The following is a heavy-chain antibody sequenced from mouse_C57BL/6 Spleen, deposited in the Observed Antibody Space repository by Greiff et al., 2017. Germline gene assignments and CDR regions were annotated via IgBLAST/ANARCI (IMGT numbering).Heavy chain of an antibody. J-gene: IGHJ3*01. CDR3: ERHYYDYDWFAY. Sequence: VQLQQPGAELVKPGASVKLSCTASGYTFTSYWMHWVQQRPGQGLEWIGMFHTHSGSITYNETFKSKATLTVNKSSNTAYMQLSSLTSEDYAVYYCERHYYDYDWFAYWGQGTLVTVSA. CDR2: FHTHSGSI. D-gene: IGHD2-4*01. V-gene: IGHV1-64*01. CDR1: GYTFTSYW.